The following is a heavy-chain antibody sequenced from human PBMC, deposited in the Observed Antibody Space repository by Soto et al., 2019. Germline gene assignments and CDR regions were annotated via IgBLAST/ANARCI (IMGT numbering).Heavy chain of an antibody. CDR1: GTSVSGANW. Sequence: QVQLQESGPGLVDPLGTLSLTCAVSGTSVSGANWWGWVRQPPGKGLEWIGEIHSSGNTDYNPSLKSRVNISRDMSKNDVSLKLTSVTAADTAVYYCARTGPYSSRNNWGQGTLVTVSS. D-gene: IGHD2-2*01. V-gene: IGHV4-4*02. J-gene: IGHJ4*02. CDR2: IHSSGNT. CDR3: ARTGPYSSRNN.